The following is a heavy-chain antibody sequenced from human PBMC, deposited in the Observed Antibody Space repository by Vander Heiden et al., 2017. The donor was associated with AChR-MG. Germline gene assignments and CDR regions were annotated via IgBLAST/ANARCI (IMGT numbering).Heavy chain of an antibody. CDR3: ASLTILYYYYGMDV. V-gene: IGHV4-34*01. D-gene: IGHD3-3*01. Sequence: QVQLQQWGAGLLKPSGTLSLTCAVYGGSFSGYYWSWIRQPPGKGLEWIGEINHSGSTNYNPSLKSRVTISVDTSKNQFSLKLSSVTAADTAVYYCASLTILYYYYGMDVWGQGTTVTVSS. CDR1: GGSFSGYY. CDR2: INHSGST. J-gene: IGHJ6*02.